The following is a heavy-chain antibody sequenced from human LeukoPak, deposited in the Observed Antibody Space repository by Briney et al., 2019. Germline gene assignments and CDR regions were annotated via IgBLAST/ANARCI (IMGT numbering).Heavy chain of an antibody. CDR2: IYTSGST. Sequence: PSETLSLTCTVSGGSISSYYWSWIRQPAGKGLEWIGRIYTSGSTNYNPSLKSRVTMSVDTSKNQFSLKLSSVTAADTAVYYCARGMDAYRGLAFDIWGQGTMVTVSS. CDR3: ARGMDAYRGLAFDI. D-gene: IGHD2-2*01. CDR1: GGSISSYY. V-gene: IGHV4-4*07. J-gene: IGHJ3*02.